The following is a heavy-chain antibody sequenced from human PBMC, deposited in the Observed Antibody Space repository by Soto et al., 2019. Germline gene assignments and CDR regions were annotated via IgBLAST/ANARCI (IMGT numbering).Heavy chain of an antibody. CDR2: IKRKTDGGTT. CDR1: GFTFSNAW. D-gene: IGHD6-6*01. J-gene: IGHJ3*02. V-gene: IGHV3-15*01. Sequence: GGSLRLSCAASGFTFSNAWMSWVRQAPGKGLEWVGRIKRKTDGGTTDYAAPVKGRFTISRDDSKNTLYLQMNSLKTEDTAVYYCTAGRVAARLGAFDIWGQGTMVTVSS. CDR3: TAGRVAARLGAFDI.